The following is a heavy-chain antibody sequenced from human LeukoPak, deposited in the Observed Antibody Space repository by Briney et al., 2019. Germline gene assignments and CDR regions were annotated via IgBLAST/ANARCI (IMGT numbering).Heavy chain of an antibody. CDR2: INHSGST. Sequence: SETLSLTCAVYGGSFSGYYWSWIRQPPGKGLEWIGEINHSGSTNYNPSLKSRVTISVDTSKNQFSLKLSSVTAADTAVYYCARHARYFYYFDYWGQGTLVTVSS. CDR3: ARHARYFYYFDY. D-gene: IGHD1-14*01. CDR1: GGSFSGYY. V-gene: IGHV4-34*01. J-gene: IGHJ4*02.